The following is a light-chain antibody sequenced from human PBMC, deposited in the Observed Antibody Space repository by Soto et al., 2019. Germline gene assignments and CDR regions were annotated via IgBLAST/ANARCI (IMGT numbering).Light chain of an antibody. Sequence: EIVLTQSPGTLSLSPWERATLSCRASQSISNSYLAWYQQKPGQAPRLLIYGASSRATGIPDRFSGSGSGTEFTLTISSLQPDDFATYCCQQYSTYPYTFGQGTKVDIK. V-gene: IGKV3-20*01. CDR2: GAS. CDR3: QQYSTYPYT. CDR1: QSISNSY. J-gene: IGKJ1*01.